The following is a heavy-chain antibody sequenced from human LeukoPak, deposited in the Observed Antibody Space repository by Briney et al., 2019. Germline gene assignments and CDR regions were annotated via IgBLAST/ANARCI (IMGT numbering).Heavy chain of an antibody. D-gene: IGHD6-13*01. Sequence: GGSLRLSCAASGFTFSSYGMHWVRQAPGKGLEWVAVIWYDGNNKYYADSVKGRFTISRDNSKNTLYLQMNSLRAEDTAVYYCARSTYSSSWYYFDYWGQGTLVTVSS. CDR2: IWYDGNNK. CDR3: ARSTYSSSWYYFDY. V-gene: IGHV3-33*01. CDR1: GFTFSSYG. J-gene: IGHJ4*02.